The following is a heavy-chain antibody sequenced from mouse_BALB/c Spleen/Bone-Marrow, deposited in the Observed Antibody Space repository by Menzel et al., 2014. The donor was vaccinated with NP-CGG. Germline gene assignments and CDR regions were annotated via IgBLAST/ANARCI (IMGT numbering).Heavy chain of an antibody. D-gene: IGHD2-14*01. Sequence: EVKLMESGPELVKPGASVKMSCKASGYTFTDYYMKWLKQSHGKSLEWIGDVNPINGDTFYNQKFKGKATLTVDKSSNTAYMQLDSLTSEDSAVYYCAVGVRLYWYFDVWGAGTTITVSS. CDR3: AVGVRLYWYFDV. V-gene: IGHV1-26*01. CDR2: VNPINGDT. CDR1: GYTFTDYY. J-gene: IGHJ1*01.